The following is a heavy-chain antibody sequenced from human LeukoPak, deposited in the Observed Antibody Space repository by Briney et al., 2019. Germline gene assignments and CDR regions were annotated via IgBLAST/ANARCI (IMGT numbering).Heavy chain of an antibody. CDR1: GYTFTSYG. CDR3: ARDGVMTTDDYYYYYYMDV. J-gene: IGHJ6*03. CDR2: ISAYNGNT. Sequence: VASVKVSCKASGYTFTSYGISWVRQAPGQGLEWMGWISAYNGNTNYAQKLQGGVTMTTDTSTSTAYMELRSLRSDDTAVYYCARDGVMTTDDYYYYYYMDVWGKGTTVTVSS. D-gene: IGHD4-11*01. V-gene: IGHV1-18*01.